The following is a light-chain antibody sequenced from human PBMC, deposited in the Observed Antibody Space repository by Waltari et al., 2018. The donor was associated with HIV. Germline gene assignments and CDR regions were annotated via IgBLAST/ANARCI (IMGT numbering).Light chain of an antibody. Sequence: DIQLTQSPSSLSASVGDRVTIPCRASQDIRNCLNWYQQKPGEAPTLLIYDASNLDAGVPSTFSGSGSGTDFALTISSLQPEHIATEVCQQYDNLPRGFTFGPGTKVEIK. CDR1: QDIRNC. V-gene: IGKV1-33*01. CDR3: QQYDNLPRGFT. CDR2: DAS. J-gene: IGKJ3*01.